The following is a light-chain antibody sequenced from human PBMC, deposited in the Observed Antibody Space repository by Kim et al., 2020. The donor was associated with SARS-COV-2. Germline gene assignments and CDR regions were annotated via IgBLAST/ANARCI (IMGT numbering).Light chain of an antibody. Sequence: PGDRAALSCRASQSLSCDFIAGYQQKPGQAPRILIYGSSIRATSIPESFSVSGAGADFTLTINRLRPEDFAVEYCQKYGTTGRTFGQVTK. CDR2: GSS. CDR3: QKYGTTGRT. J-gene: IGKJ1*01. V-gene: IGKV3-20*01. CDR1: QSLSCDF.